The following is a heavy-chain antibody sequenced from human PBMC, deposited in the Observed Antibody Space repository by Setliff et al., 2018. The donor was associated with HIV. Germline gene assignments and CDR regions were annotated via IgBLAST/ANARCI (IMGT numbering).Heavy chain of an antibody. CDR2: IIPIFGTA. Sequence: AASVKVSCKASGYTFTTYYVHWVRQAPGQGLEWMGGIIPIFGTANYAQKFQGRVTITADESTSTAYMELSSLRSEDTAIYYCVRDVKTYDIWGQGTMVTVSS. J-gene: IGHJ3*02. CDR1: GYTFTTYY. V-gene: IGHV1-69*13. CDR3: VRDVKTYDI.